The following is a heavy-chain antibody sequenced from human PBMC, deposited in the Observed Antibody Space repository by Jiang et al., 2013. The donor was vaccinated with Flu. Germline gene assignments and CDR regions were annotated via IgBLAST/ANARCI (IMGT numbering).Heavy chain of an antibody. D-gene: IGHD3-9*01. CDR3: ARGVYDILTRYYYGLDV. J-gene: IGHJ6*02. CDR2: ISFDGSNK. Sequence: MHWVRQAPGKGLEWVAVISFDGSNKYYADSVKGRFTISRDNSKNTLYLQMNSLRIEDTAVYYCARGVYDILTRYYYGLDVWGQGTTVTVSS. V-gene: IGHV3-30-3*01.